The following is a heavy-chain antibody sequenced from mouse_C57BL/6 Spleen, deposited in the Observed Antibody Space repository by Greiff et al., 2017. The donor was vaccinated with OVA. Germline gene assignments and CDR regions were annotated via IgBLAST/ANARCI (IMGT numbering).Heavy chain of an antibody. CDR3: ARSEDYDLAWFAY. CDR1: GYTFTSYW. CDR2: INPSNGGT. Sequence: VQLQQPGTELVKPGASVKLSCKASGYTFTSYWMHWVKQRPGQGLEWIGNINPSNGGTNYNEKFKSKATLTVDKASSTAYMQLSSLTSEDSAVYYCARSEDYDLAWFAYWGQGTLVTVSA. J-gene: IGHJ3*01. D-gene: IGHD2-4*01. V-gene: IGHV1-53*01.